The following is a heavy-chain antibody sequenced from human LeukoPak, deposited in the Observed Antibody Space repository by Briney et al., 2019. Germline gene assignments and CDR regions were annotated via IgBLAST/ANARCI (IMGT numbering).Heavy chain of an antibody. CDR2: INHSGST. CDR3: AREEFVVVVAAIERFNWFDP. D-gene: IGHD2-15*01. CDR1: GGSFSGYY. V-gene: IGHV4-34*01. J-gene: IGHJ5*02. Sequence: PSETLSLTCAAYGGSFSGYYWSWIRQPPGKGLEWIGEINHSGSTNYNPSLKSRVTISVDTSKNQFSLKLSSVTAADTAVYYCAREEFVVVVAAIERFNWFDPWGQGTLVTVSS.